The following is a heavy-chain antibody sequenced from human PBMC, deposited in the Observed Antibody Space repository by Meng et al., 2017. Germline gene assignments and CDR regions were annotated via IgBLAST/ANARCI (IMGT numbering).Heavy chain of an antibody. V-gene: IGHV3-23*01. CDR2: ISGSGGST. J-gene: IGHJ4*02. Sequence: GESLKISCAASEFTFSSYAMSWVRQAPGKGLEWVSAISGSGGSTYYADSVKGRFTISRDNSKNTLYLQMNSLRAEDTAVYYCALQSYGDYGDYWGQGTLVTVSS. CDR3: ALQSYGDYGDY. CDR1: EFTFSSYA. D-gene: IGHD4-17*01.